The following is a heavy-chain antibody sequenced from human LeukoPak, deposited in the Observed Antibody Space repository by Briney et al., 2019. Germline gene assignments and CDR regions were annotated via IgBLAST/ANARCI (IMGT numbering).Heavy chain of an antibody. CDR2: MYYSGST. J-gene: IGHJ4*02. V-gene: IGHV4-39*01. Sequence: SETLSLTCTVSGGSISSSRYYWGWIRQPPGKGLEWIGSMYYSGSTYYNPSLKSRVTISVDTSKNQFSLKLSSVTAADTAVYYCASLRDGYNFDYWGQGTLVTVSS. D-gene: IGHD5-24*01. CDR3: ASLRDGYNFDY. CDR1: GGSISSSRYY.